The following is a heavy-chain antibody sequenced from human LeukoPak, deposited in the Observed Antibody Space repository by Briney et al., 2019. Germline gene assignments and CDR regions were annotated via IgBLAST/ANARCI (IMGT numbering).Heavy chain of an antibody. CDR3: AREGRSVYYDSSGYPPSFDY. CDR2: IYYSGST. CDR1: GGSISSYH. D-gene: IGHD3-22*01. V-gene: IGHV4-59*01. J-gene: IGHJ4*02. Sequence: SETLSLTCTVSGGSISSYHWSWIRQPPGKGLEWIGYIYYSGSTNYNPSLKSRVTISVDKSKNQFSLNLSSVTAADTAVYYCAREGRSVYYDSSGYPPSFDYWGEGTLVTVSS.